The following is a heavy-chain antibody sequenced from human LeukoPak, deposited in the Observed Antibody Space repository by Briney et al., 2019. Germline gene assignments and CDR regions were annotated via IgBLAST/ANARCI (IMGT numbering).Heavy chain of an antibody. CDR2: IYRSGST. D-gene: IGHD2-2*01. CDR1: GYSISRGYY. CDR3: ARVPETHFDY. J-gene: IGHJ4*02. V-gene: IGHV4-38-2*01. Sequence: SETLSLTCAVSGYSISRGYYWGWIRQPPGKGLEWIVRIYRSGSTYYSPSLKSRVTISVDTSKNQFSLKLSSVTAADTAVYYCARVPETHFDYWGQGILVTVSS.